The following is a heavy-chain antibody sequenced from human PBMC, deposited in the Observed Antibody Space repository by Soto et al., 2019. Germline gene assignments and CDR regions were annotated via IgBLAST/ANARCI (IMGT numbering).Heavy chain of an antibody. CDR2: ISYDGSNK. Sequence: GGSLRLSCAASGFTFSSYGMHWVRQAPGKGLEWVAVISYDGSNKYYADSVKGRFTISRDNSKNTLYLQMNSLRAEDTAVYYCANDSRLWYSGICVDSWGQGTLVSVPS. V-gene: IGHV3-30*18. CDR3: ANDSRLWYSGICVDS. CDR1: GFTFSSYG. D-gene: IGHD1-26*01. J-gene: IGHJ4*02.